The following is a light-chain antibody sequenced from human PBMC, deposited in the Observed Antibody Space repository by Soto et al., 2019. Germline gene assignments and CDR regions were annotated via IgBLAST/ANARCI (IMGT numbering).Light chain of an antibody. CDR2: KAA. CDR1: DNIGPW. Sequence: DIQMTQSPSTLSASVGDRVAITCRASDNIGPWVAWYQQKPGKAPKLLIFKAANLADEVPSRFAGSGSGTDFTLTITRLQPDDFATYYCQHYDSFSRTFCQGTKVEV. V-gene: IGKV1-5*03. J-gene: IGKJ1*01. CDR3: QHYDSFSRT.